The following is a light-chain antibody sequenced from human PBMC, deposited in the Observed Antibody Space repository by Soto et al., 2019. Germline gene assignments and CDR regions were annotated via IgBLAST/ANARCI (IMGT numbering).Light chain of an antibody. CDR3: QQYGRT. Sequence: DIVLTQSPGTLSLSPGDRATLSCRSSQSVNSNYLAWYQQKPGQAPRLLIFGASTRATGIPDRFRGSGSGTDFTLTINRLEPEDFAVYYCQQYGRTFGQGTRLAIK. J-gene: IGKJ2*01. CDR1: QSVNSNY. CDR2: GAS. V-gene: IGKV3-20*01.